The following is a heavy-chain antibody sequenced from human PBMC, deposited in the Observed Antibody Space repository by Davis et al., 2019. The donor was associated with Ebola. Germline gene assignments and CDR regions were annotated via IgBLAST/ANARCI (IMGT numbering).Heavy chain of an antibody. J-gene: IGHJ5*02. CDR1: GGSFSGYY. CDR2: INHSGST. D-gene: IGHD3-3*01. V-gene: IGHV4-34*01. Sequence: MPGGSLRLSCAVYGGSFSGYYWSWIRQPPGKGLEWIGEINHSGSTHYNPSLKSRVTISVDTSKNQFSLKLRSVTAADTAVYYCARQGWSGYSLRHWLDPWGRGTLVTVSS. CDR3: ARQGWSGYSLRHWLDP.